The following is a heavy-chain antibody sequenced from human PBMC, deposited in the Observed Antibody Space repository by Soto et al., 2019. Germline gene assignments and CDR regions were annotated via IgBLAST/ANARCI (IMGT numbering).Heavy chain of an antibody. CDR1: GGSISSGGYY. CDR2: IYYSGST. J-gene: IGHJ4*02. CDR3: ARVWDSSGPNFDY. D-gene: IGHD3-22*01. V-gene: IGHV4-31*03. Sequence: QVQLQESGPGLVKPSQTLSLTCTVSGGSISSGGYYWSWIRQHPGKSLEWIGYIYYSGSTYYNSSLKSRVTISVDTSKNQFSLKLSSVTAADTAVYYCARVWDSSGPNFDYWGQGTLVTVSS.